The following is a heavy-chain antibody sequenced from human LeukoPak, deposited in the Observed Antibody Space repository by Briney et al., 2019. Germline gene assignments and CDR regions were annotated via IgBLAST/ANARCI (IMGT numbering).Heavy chain of an antibody. CDR3: ARDPSIVLAVAGFDY. V-gene: IGHV1-3*01. CDR2: INAGNGNT. D-gene: IGHD2/OR15-2a*01. J-gene: IGHJ4*02. CDR1: GYTFTSYA. Sequence: ASVKVSCKASGYTFTSYAMHWVRQAPGQRLEWMGWINAGNGNTKYSQKFQGRVTMTTDTSTSTAYMELRSLRSDDTAVYYCARDPSIVLAVAGFDYWGQGTLVTVSS.